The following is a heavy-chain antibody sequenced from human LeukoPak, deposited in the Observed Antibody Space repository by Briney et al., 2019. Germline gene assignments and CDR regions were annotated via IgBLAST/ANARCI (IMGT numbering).Heavy chain of an antibody. Sequence: QPSETLSLTCTISGGSISSYYWSWIRQPPGKGLVWIGYIYYSGSTNYNPSLKSRVTISVDTSKNQFSLKLSSVTAAGTAVYYCARHVSWRSSCRAFDIWGQGTMVTVSS. CDR2: IYYSGST. D-gene: IGHD3-3*01. V-gene: IGHV4-59*08. CDR3: ARHVSWRSSCRAFDI. J-gene: IGHJ3*02. CDR1: GGSISSYY.